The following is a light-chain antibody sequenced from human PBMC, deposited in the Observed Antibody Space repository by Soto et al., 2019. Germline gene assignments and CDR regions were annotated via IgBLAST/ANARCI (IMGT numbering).Light chain of an antibody. CDR3: QHYARYWA. CDR1: QSISSY. CDR2: GAS. Sequence: DIQMTQSPSTLSASVGDRVTITCRASQSISSYLAWYQQKPGTAPKILIYGASSLEGGVPSRFSGSGSGTEFTLTISSFQPDVFAIYYCQHYARYWAFGKGTKV. J-gene: IGKJ1*01. V-gene: IGKV1-5*01.